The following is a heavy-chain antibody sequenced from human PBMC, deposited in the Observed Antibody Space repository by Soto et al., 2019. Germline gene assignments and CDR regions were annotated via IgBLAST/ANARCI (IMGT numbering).Heavy chain of an antibody. J-gene: IGHJ6*04. V-gene: IGHV3-48*02. CDR3: ARGMLVRGGVGGMDV. CDR1: GFTFSSYS. CDR2: ISSSSSTI. D-gene: IGHD3-10*01. Sequence: EVQLVESGGGLVQPGGSLRLSCAASGFTFSSYSMNWVRQAPGKGLEWVSYISSSSSTIYYADAVKGLFTISRDNVKNAVYPQINSMSDEDTAVYYCARGMLVRGGVGGMDVCAEGTTVAVST.